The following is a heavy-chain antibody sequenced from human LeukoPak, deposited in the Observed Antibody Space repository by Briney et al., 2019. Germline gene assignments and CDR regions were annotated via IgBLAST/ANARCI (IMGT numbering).Heavy chain of an antibody. CDR1: GFTFIGYA. CDR2: ISYDGSNK. CDR3: ARDLGGAPFDY. J-gene: IGHJ4*02. V-gene: IGHV3-30-3*01. Sequence: GGSLRLSCAASGFTFIGYAMHWVRQAPGKGLEWVAVISYDGSNKYYADSVKGRFTISRDNSKNTLYMQMNSLRVEDAAVYYCARDLGGAPFDYWGQGTLVTVSS. D-gene: IGHD2-21*01.